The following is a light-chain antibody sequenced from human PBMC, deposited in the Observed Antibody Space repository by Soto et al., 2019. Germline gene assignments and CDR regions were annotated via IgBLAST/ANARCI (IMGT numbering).Light chain of an antibody. CDR3: EQADSFPLT. Sequence: DIQMTQSPSSVSASIGDTVTITCRASQDISTLFAWYQQKPGKAPKLLIYGASTLESGVPSRFSGRGSGTDFTLTISSLQPEDFATYVCEQADSFPLTFGGGTKVE. CDR1: QDISTL. CDR2: GAS. V-gene: IGKV1D-12*01. J-gene: IGKJ4*01.